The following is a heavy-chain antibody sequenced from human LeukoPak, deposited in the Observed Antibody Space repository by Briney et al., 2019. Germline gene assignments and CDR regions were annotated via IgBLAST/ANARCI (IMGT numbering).Heavy chain of an antibody. CDR3: THSAYSSSWDFDY. D-gene: IGHD6-6*01. J-gene: IGHJ4*02. CDR2: IRSKAYGGTT. Sequence: GGSLRLSCTASGFTFSTYWMSWVRQAPGKGLEWVGFIRSKAYGGTTEYAASVKGRFTISRDDSKSIAYLQMNSLKTEDTAVYYCTHSAYSSSWDFDYWGQGTLVTVSS. CDR1: GFTFSTYW. V-gene: IGHV3-49*04.